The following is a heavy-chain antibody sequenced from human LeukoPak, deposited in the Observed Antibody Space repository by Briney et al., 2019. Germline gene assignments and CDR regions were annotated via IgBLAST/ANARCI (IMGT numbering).Heavy chain of an antibody. V-gene: IGHV4-39*01. CDR3: ARLKISTAGDAFDI. D-gene: IGHD6-13*01. CDR2: IFYSGST. J-gene: IGHJ3*02. CDR1: GGSLSGRLYY. Sequence: SETLSLTCTVSGGSLSGRLYYWAWIRQPPGKGLEWIGSIFYSGSTYFNPSLKSRVTLSAATSKNQFSLRLSSVTAADAGPYYCARLKISTAGDAFDIWGQGTMVTVSS.